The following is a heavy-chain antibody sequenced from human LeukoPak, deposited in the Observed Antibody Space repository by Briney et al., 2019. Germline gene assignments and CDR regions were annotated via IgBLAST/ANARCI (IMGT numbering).Heavy chain of an antibody. V-gene: IGHV3-7*01. J-gene: IGHJ4*02. D-gene: IGHD5-18*01. CDR2: IKQDGSEK. CDR3: ARCSGIQLWFDSPNDY. CDR1: GFSFTTYW. Sequence: PGGSLRLSCAASGFSFTTYWMSWVRQAPGKGLEWVANIKQDGSEKYYVGSVKGRFTISRDNAKNSLYLQMNSLRAEDTAVYYCARCSGIQLWFDSPNDYWGQGTLVTVSS.